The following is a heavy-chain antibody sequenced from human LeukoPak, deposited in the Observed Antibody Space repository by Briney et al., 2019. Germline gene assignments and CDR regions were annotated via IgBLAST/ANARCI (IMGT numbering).Heavy chain of an antibody. CDR1: GLYFSRFA. V-gene: IGHV3-23*01. D-gene: IGHD1-1*01. Sequence: GGSLRLSCAASGLYFSRFAMSWVRQAPGKGLEWVSTISGSGDTTYYADSVKGRFTISRDNLKNTLYVQMNSLRVEDTAVYYCAKDHSAHGTGFDYWSQGTLVIVSS. CDR2: ISGSGDTT. J-gene: IGHJ4*02. CDR3: AKDHSAHGTGFDY.